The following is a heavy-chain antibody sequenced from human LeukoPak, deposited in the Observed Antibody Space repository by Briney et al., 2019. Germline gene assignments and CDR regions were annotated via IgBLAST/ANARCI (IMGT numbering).Heavy chain of an antibody. CDR3: ARQTPSYFDY. J-gene: IGHJ4*02. Sequence: PSGGSLRLSCAASGFTVSSNYMSWVRQAPGKGLEWVAVISYDGSNKYYADSVKGRFTISRDNSKNTLYLQMNSLRAEDTAVYYCARQTPSYFDYWGQGTLVTVSS. CDR2: ISYDGSNK. V-gene: IGHV3-30-3*01. CDR1: GFTVSSNY.